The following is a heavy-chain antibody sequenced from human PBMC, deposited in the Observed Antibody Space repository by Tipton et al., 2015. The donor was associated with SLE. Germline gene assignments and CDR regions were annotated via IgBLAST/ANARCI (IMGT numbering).Heavy chain of an antibody. CDR1: GGSISSSNW. V-gene: IGHV4-30-4*02. J-gene: IGHJ4*02. CDR3: VRDNGGWVPFFDY. Sequence: LRLSCAVSGGSISSSNWWSWIRQPPGKGLEWIGYMSYSGNTYYNPSLKSRVSISIDTAKNQLSLKLSSVTAADTAVYYCVRDNGGWVPFFDYWGQGILVTVSS. D-gene: IGHD2-8*01. CDR2: MSYSGNT.